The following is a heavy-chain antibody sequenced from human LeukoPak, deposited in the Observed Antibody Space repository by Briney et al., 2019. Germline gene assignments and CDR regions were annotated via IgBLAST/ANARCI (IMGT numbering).Heavy chain of an antibody. D-gene: IGHD3-16*02. J-gene: IGHJ4*02. CDR1: GFTFSSSW. Sequence: GGSLRLSCAASGFTFSSSWMHWVRQAPGKGLVWVSRINSDGSTTNYADSVKGRFIISRDNAKNTLYLQMNSLRVEDTAVYYCAKSLYGGCDYWGQGTVVTVSS. CDR3: AKSLYGGCDY. CDR2: INSDGSTT. V-gene: IGHV3-74*01.